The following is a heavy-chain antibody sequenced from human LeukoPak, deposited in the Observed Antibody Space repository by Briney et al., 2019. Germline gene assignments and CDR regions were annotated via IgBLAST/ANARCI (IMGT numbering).Heavy chain of an antibody. V-gene: IGHV4-34*01. CDR2: INHSGST. D-gene: IGHD3-9*01. CDR1: GGSISSYY. CDR3: ARFVLRYFDWFGRGFDP. J-gene: IGHJ5*02. Sequence: SSETLSLTCTVSGGSISSYYWSWIRQPPGKGLEWIGEINHSGSTNYNPSLKSRVTISVDTSKNQFSLKLSSVTAADTAVYYCARFVLRYFDWFGRGFDPWGQGTLVTVSS.